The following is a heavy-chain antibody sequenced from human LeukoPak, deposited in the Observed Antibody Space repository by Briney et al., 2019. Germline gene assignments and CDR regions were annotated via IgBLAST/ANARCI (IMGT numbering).Heavy chain of an antibody. Sequence: ASVKVSCKASGGTFSSYAISWVRQAPGQGLEWMGGIIPIFGTANCAQKFQGRVTITADESTSTAYMELSSLRSEDTAVYYCARGDLENVFDIWGQGTMVTVSS. CDR3: ARGDLENVFDI. V-gene: IGHV1-69*13. CDR2: IIPIFGTA. CDR1: GGTFSSYA. J-gene: IGHJ3*02. D-gene: IGHD5-24*01.